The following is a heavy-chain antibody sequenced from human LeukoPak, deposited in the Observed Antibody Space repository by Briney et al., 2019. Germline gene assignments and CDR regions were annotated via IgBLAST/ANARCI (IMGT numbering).Heavy chain of an antibody. D-gene: IGHD1-1*01. V-gene: IGHV1-69*13. CDR1: GGTFSSYA. J-gene: IGHJ3*02. CDR3: ARPGTTSDAFDI. CDR2: IIPIFGTA. Sequence: SVKVSCKASGGTFSSYAISWVRQAPGQGLEWMGGIIPIFGTANYAQKFQGRVTITADESTSTAFMELSSLRSEDTAVYYCARPGTTSDAFDIWGQGTMVTVSS.